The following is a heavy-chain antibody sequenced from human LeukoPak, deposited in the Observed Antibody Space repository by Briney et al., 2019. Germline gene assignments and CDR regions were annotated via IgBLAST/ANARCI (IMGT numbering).Heavy chain of an antibody. J-gene: IGHJ3*02. V-gene: IGHV1-2*02. CDR2: INPNSGGT. D-gene: IGHD3-22*01. CDR3: ARCDSSGYCAFDI. CDR1: GGTFSSYV. Sequence: GASVKVSCKASGGTFSSYVISWVRQAPGQGLEWMGWINPNSGGTNYAQKFQGRVTMTRDTSISTAYMELSRLRSDDTAVYYCARCDSSGYCAFDIWGQGTMVTVSS.